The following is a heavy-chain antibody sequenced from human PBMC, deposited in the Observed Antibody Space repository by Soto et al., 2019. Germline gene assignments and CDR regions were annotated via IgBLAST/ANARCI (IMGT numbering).Heavy chain of an antibody. CDR2: IYHSGST. D-gene: IGHD6-6*01. V-gene: IGHV4-30-2*01. CDR3: AREGSSNGGVFHY. J-gene: IGHJ4*02. Sequence: TLSLTCAVSCCSISSGGYSLSCIRQPPGKGLEWIGYIYHSGSTYYNPSLKSRVTISVDRSKNQFSLKLSSVTAADTAVYYWAREGSSNGGVFHYWGQGTLSTVSS. CDR1: CCSISSGGYS.